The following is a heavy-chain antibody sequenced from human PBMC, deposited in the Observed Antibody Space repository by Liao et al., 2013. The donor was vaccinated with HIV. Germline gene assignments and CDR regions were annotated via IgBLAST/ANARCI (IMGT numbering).Heavy chain of an antibody. CDR3: ARSGSHWFDP. CDR1: GGSISSHY. J-gene: IGHJ5*02. Sequence: QVQLQESGPGLVKPSETLSLTCTVSGGSISSHYWSWIRQPPGKGLEWIGEIYYSGRTDYNPSLRSRVTISVDTSKNQFSLKLTSVTAADTAVYYCARSGSHWFDPWGQGILVTVSS. CDR2: IYYSGRT. D-gene: IGHD1-26*01. V-gene: IGHV4-59*11.